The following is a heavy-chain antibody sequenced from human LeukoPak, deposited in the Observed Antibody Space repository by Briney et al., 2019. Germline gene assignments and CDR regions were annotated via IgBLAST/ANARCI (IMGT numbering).Heavy chain of an antibody. CDR2: IKQDGNEI. CDR3: ARDCSSTNCYGNY. V-gene: IGHV3-7*01. Sequence: GGSLRLSCAASGGTFSSYAISWVRQAPGKGLECVAIIKQDGNEIYYVDSMKGRFTISRDNAKNSLYLQMNSLRAEDTAVYYCARDCSSTNCYGNYWGQGTLVTVSS. D-gene: IGHD2-2*01. J-gene: IGHJ4*02. CDR1: GGTFSSYA.